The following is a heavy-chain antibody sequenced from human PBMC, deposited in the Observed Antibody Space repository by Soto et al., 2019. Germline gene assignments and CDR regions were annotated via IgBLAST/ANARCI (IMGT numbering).Heavy chain of an antibody. CDR2: IIPIFGTA. D-gene: IGHD6-13*01. Sequence: SVKVSCKASGGTFSSYAISWVRQAPGQGLEWMGGIIPIFGTANYAQKFQGRVTITADESTSTAYMELSSLRSEDTAVYYCASESIAAAAEVYYFDYWGQGTLVTVSS. V-gene: IGHV1-69*13. J-gene: IGHJ4*02. CDR1: GGTFSSYA. CDR3: ASESIAAAAEVYYFDY.